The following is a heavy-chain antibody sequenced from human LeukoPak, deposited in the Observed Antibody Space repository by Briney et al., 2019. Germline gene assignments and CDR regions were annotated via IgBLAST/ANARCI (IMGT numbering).Heavy chain of an antibody. Sequence: GGSLRLSCAASGFTFSSYGMHWVRQAPGKGLEWVAVISYDGSNKYYADSVKGRFTISRDNSKNTLYLQMNSLRAEDTAVYYCAKDMRRVATITGFDYWGQGALVTVSS. D-gene: IGHD5-12*01. CDR2: ISYDGSNK. V-gene: IGHV3-30*18. CDR3: AKDMRRVATITGFDY. J-gene: IGHJ4*02. CDR1: GFTFSSYG.